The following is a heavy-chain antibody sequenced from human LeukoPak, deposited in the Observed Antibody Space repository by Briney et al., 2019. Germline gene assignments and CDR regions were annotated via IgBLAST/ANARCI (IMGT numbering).Heavy chain of an antibody. CDR1: GYTFTGYY. Sequence: GASVKVSCKASGYTFTGYYMHWVRQAPGQGLEWMGWINPNSGGTNYAQKFQGRVTMTRDTSISTAYMELSRLRSDDTAVCYCARVGDSWTYYFDYWGQGTLVTVSS. D-gene: IGHD3-16*01. V-gene: IGHV1-2*02. CDR2: INPNSGGT. J-gene: IGHJ4*02. CDR3: ARVGDSWTYYFDY.